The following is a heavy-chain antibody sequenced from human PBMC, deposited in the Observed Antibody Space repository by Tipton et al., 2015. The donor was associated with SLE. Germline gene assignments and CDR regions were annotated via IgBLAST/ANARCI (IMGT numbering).Heavy chain of an antibody. CDR2: INYSGST. Sequence: TLSLTCEVYGGSFSGYYWTWIRQSPGKGLEWIGEINYSGSTKYNPSLKSRVTISVDASKNQFSLKMNLMTAADRAVYYCATSLNYYDSSGPVAWGQGTMVTVSS. CDR1: GGSFSGYY. CDR3: ATSLNYYDSSGPVA. J-gene: IGHJ3*01. V-gene: IGHV4-34*01. D-gene: IGHD3-22*01.